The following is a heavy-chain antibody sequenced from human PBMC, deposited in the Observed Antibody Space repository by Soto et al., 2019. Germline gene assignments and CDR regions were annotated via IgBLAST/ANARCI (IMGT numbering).Heavy chain of an antibody. CDR2: FYYSGLT. J-gene: IGHJ6*03. CDR3: ARGNTHDYYYMDV. V-gene: IGHV4-59*08. CDR1: GASMNTYY. Sequence: SETLSLTCAVSGASMNTYYWSWIRQPPGKGLEWIGYFYYSGLTNYNPSLKSRVTISLDTSKNQFSLKLSSVTAADTAVYFCARGNTHDYYYMDVWGRGTTVTVSS.